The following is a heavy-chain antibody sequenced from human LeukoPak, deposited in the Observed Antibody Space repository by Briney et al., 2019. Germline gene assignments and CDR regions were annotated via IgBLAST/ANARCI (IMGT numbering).Heavy chain of an antibody. Sequence: GSLRLSCAASGFTFSSYWMHWVRQAPGKGLVWVSRINSDGSSTSYADSVKGRFTISRDNAKNTLYLQMNSLRAEDTAVYYCARSRGSSWLYYFDYWGQGTLVTVSS. CDR2: INSDGSST. J-gene: IGHJ4*02. D-gene: IGHD6-13*01. CDR1: GFTFSSYW. CDR3: ARSRGSSWLYYFDY. V-gene: IGHV3-74*01.